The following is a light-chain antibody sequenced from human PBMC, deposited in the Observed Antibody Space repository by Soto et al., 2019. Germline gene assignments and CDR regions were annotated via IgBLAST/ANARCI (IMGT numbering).Light chain of an antibody. Sequence: DIQQTQSPSSLSASVGDSVTITCRASQSITSFLNWYQQKPGEAPSLLIYGASSLQSGVPARFSGRGSGTDFTLTIFSLQAEDFATYYCQQSYSTPRTFGQGTKVDIK. CDR3: QQSYSTPRT. V-gene: IGKV1-39*01. CDR2: GAS. CDR1: QSITSF. J-gene: IGKJ1*01.